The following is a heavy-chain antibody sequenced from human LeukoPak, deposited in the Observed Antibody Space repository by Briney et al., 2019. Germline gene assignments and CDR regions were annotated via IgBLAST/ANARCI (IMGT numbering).Heavy chain of an antibody. D-gene: IGHD1-14*01. Sequence: GGSLRLSCAASGFTFSSYAMSWVRQAPGKGLEWVSTISGVGFSTYSADSVEGRFTISRDNTKSTLFLQMNGLRADDTAVYYCARDRKSSTASNWFDPWGRGTQVTVSS. J-gene: IGHJ5*02. CDR2: ISGVGFST. CDR3: ARDRKSSTASNWFDP. CDR1: GFTFSSYA. V-gene: IGHV3-23*01.